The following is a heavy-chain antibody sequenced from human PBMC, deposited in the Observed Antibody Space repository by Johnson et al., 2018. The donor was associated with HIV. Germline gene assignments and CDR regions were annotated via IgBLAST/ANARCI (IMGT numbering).Heavy chain of an antibody. D-gene: IGHD6-13*01. V-gene: IGHV3-30*19. CDR1: GFTFSSYG. CDR2: IWYDGSNK. CDR3: ARGRKDIEAADGLDNDAFDI. J-gene: IGHJ3*02. Sequence: QVKLVESGGGVVQPGRSLRLSCAASGFTFSSYGMHWVRQAPGKGLEWVAVIWYDGSNKYYADSVRGRFTISRDISMNTLYLQMDSLRPDDTALYYCARGRKDIEAADGLDNDAFDIWGQGTLVTVSS.